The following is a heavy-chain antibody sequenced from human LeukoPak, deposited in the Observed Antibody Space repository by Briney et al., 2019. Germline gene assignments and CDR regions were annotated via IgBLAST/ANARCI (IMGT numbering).Heavy chain of an antibody. CDR2: IYYSGST. CDR1: GGSISSSSYY. Sequence: PSETLSLTCTVSGGSISSSSYYWGWIRQPPGTGLEWIGSIYYSGSTYYNPSLKSRVTISVDTSKNQFSLKLSSVTAADTAVYYCARQTGYSFRLDPWGQGTLVTVSS. CDR3: ARQTGYSFRLDP. V-gene: IGHV4-39*01. J-gene: IGHJ5*02. D-gene: IGHD5-18*01.